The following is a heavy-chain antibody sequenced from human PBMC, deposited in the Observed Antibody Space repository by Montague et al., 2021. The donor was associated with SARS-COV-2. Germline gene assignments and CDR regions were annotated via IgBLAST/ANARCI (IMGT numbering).Heavy chain of an antibody. J-gene: IGHJ6*02. CDR3: ARLVETYYYYYGMDV. CDR2: IYYSGST. V-gene: IGHV4-4*02. CDR1: GDSISTDNW. Sequence: SETLSLTCVVSGDSISTDNWWTWVRLPPGKGLEWVGEIYYSGSTYYNPSLKSRVTISVDTSKNQFSLKLSSVTAADTAVYYCARLVETYYYYYGMDVWGQGTTVTVSS. D-gene: IGHD4-23*01.